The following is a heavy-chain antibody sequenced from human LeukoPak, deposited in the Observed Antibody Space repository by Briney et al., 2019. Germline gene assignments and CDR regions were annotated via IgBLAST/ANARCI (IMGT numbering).Heavy chain of an antibody. Sequence: SGGSLRLSCAASGFTFSDYYMSWLRQAPGKGLEWVSYRFTISRDNAKNSLYLQMNSLRAEDTAVYYCARAPRNPPFVDVWGQGTTVTVSS. D-gene: IGHD3-16*01. CDR1: GFTFSDYY. CDR3: ARAPRNPPFVDV. V-gene: IGHV3-11*01. J-gene: IGHJ6*02.